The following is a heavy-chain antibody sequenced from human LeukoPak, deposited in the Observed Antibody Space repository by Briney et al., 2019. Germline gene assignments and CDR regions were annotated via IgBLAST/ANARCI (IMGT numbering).Heavy chain of an antibody. CDR3: ARVSGRYYFDY. CDR2: IYYSGST. Sequence: SETLSLTCTVSGGSISSGDYYWSWIRQPPGKGLEWIGYIYYSGSTNYNPSLKSRVTISVDTSKNQFSLKLSSVTAADTAVYYCARVSGRYYFDYWGQGTLVTVSS. D-gene: IGHD3-10*01. J-gene: IGHJ4*02. CDR1: GGSISSGDYY. V-gene: IGHV4-61*08.